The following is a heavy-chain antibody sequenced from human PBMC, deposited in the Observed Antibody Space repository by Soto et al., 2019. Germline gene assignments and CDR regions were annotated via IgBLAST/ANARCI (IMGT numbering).Heavy chain of an antibody. CDR1: GFTFSSYA. J-gene: IGHJ4*02. Sequence: LRLSCAASGFTFSSYAMNWVRQAPGKGLEWVSTISASGGSTYYTDSVKGRFTISRDNSKNTLSLQMKSLRAEDTAIYYCARDPSTGSADYWGQGTLVTVSS. D-gene: IGHD3-9*01. CDR2: ISASGGST. CDR3: ARDPSTGSADY. V-gene: IGHV3-23*01.